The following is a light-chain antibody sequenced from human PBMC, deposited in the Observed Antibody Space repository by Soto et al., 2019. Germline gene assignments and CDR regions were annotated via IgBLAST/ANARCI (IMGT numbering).Light chain of an antibody. CDR1: SSDVGGYNF. V-gene: IGLV2-14*01. J-gene: IGLJ2*01. CDR2: EVS. CDR3: SSYTSSNTYVV. Sequence: QSVLTQPASVSGSPGQSITISCSGTSSDVGGYNFVSWYQQHPGKAPQLVIYEVSDRPSGVSDRFSGSKSGNTASLTISGLQAEDEADYYCSSYTSSNTYVVFGGGTKLTVL.